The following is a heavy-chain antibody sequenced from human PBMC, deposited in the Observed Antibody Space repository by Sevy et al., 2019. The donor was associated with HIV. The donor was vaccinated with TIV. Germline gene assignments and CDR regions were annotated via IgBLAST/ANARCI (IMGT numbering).Heavy chain of an antibody. J-gene: IGHJ4*02. CDR3: ASGAYYYASRTENFDY. CDR2: IWYDGSST. CDR1: GFTFSSYG. Sequence: GGSLRLSCAASGFTFSSYGMHWVRQAPGKGLEWVALIWYDGSSTYYADSVKGRLTITRDNSKNTLYLQMNSLRAEDTAVYYCASGAYYYASRTENFDYWGQGTLVTVSS. V-gene: IGHV3-33*01. D-gene: IGHD3-10*01.